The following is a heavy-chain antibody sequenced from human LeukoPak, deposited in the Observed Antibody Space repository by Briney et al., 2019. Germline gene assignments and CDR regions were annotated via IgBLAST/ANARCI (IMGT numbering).Heavy chain of an antibody. CDR1: GLTVADYG. CDR3: ARELSASWYSLGF. Sequence: GGSLRLSCAASGLTVADYGMSGVRQAPRKGLEWVSGIDWSGESTSYADSVKGRFTISRDNSENTPYLHMNNLRAEDTALYYCARELSASWYSLGFCGRGTLVPASS. D-gene: IGHD6-13*01. CDR2: IDWSGEST. J-gene: IGHJ4*02. V-gene: IGHV3-20*04.